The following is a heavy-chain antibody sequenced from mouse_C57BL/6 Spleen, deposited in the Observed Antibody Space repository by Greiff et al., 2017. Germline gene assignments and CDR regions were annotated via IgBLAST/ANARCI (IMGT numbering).Heavy chain of an antibody. V-gene: IGHV14-4*01. CDR1: GFNIKDDY. J-gene: IGHJ4*01. CDR3: ATGDYGSGSYYAMGY. D-gene: IGHD1-1*01. CDR2: IAPANGDT. Sequence: EVQLQQSGAELVRPGASVKLSCTASGFNIKDDYMNWVKQRPEQGLEWIGWIAPANGDTEYASKFQGKATIAADTSSNTAYLQLSSLTSEYTSVYYCATGDYGSGSYYAMGYWGQGTSVTVSS.